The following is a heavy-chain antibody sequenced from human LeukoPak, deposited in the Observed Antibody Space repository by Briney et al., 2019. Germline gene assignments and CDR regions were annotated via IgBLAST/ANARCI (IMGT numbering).Heavy chain of an antibody. Sequence: GGSLRLSCAASGLTFSSYAMHWVRQAPGKGLEWVAVISYDGSNKYYADSVKGRFTISRDNSKNTLYLQMNSLRAEDTAVYYCARERYYYDSSGYSERNFDYWGQGTLVTVSS. D-gene: IGHD3-22*01. CDR2: ISYDGSNK. CDR3: ARERYYYDSSGYSERNFDY. CDR1: GLTFSSYA. J-gene: IGHJ4*02. V-gene: IGHV3-30*04.